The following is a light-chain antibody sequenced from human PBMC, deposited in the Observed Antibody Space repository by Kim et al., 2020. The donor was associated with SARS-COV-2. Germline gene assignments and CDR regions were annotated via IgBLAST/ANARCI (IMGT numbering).Light chain of an antibody. Sequence: QSAPTQARSVSGSPGQSVTISFTGTSSDVGGYNYVSWYQQYPGKAPKLMIYDVSKRPSGVPDRFSGSKSGNTASLTISGLQAEDEADYYCCSYAGSYTHYVFGTGTKVTVL. CDR2: DVS. CDR1: SSDVGGYNY. J-gene: IGLJ1*01. V-gene: IGLV2-11*01. CDR3: CSYAGSYTHYV.